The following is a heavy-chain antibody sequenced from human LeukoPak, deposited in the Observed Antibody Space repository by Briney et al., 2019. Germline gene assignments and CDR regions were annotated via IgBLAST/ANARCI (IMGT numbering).Heavy chain of an antibody. CDR3: AAVDAFDI. J-gene: IGHJ3*02. CDR1: GFTFSSYA. D-gene: IGHD6-13*01. V-gene: IGHV3-30*04. Sequence: GGSLRLSCAASGFTFSSYAMHWVRQAPGKGLEGVAVISYDGSNKYYADSVKGRFTISRDNSKNTLYLQMNSLRAEDTAVYYAAAVDAFDIWGQGTRVTVSS. CDR2: ISYDGSNK.